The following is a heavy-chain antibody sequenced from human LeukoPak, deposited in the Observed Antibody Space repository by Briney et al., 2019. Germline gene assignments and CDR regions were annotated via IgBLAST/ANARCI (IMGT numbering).Heavy chain of an antibody. CDR2: IYPGDSDT. V-gene: IGHV5-51*01. CDR3: ARYYGSGSKYYYYGMDV. CDR1: EYSFTNYW. J-gene: IGHJ6*02. Sequence: GESLKISCKGSEYSFTNYWIGWVRQMSGRGLEWMGIIYPGDSDTRYSPSFQGQVTISADKSISTAYLQWSSLKASDTAMYYCARYYGSGSKYYYYGMDVWGQGTTVTVSS. D-gene: IGHD3-10*01.